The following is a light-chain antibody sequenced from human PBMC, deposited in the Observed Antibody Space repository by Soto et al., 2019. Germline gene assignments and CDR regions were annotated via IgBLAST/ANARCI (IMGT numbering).Light chain of an antibody. CDR2: VDG. V-gene: IGLV3-21*02. CDR1: KIGSKS. J-gene: IGLJ2*01. Sequence: SYDLTQPPSVSVAPGQTVTITCAGAKIGSKSVPWCHQRPGAAPVLVVYVDGGRPSGIPRRFSGASSGNTATLTITRVEALEEADYYCDVWDNSELSLFGGG. CDR3: DVWDNSELSL.